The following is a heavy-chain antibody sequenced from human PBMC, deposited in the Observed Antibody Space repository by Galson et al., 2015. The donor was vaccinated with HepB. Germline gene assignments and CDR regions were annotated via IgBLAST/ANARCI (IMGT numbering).Heavy chain of an antibody. J-gene: IGHJ4*02. CDR1: GFTSSSYA. CDR2: ISFDSNNK. D-gene: IGHD3-22*01. V-gene: IGHV3-30-3*01. CDR3: ARPPLNYYDSSGYYGYFDY. Sequence: SLRLSCAASGFTSSSYAMHWVRQAPGKGLEWVAFISFDSNNKYYADSVKGRFTISRDNSKNTLYLQMNSLRAEDTAVYYCARPPLNYYDSSGYYGYFDYWGQGTPVTVSS.